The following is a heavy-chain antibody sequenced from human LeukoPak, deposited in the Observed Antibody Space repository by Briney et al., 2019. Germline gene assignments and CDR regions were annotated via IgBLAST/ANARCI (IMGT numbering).Heavy chain of an antibody. CDR1: GFTFSNYW. Sequence: NPGGSLKLSCAVSGFTFSNYWMHWVRQAPGKGLEWVGRIKSKTDGGTTDYAALVKGRFTISRDDLKNTLYLQMNSLKTEDTAVYYCTRGYWFDPWGQGTLVTVSS. CDR3: TRGYWFDP. D-gene: IGHD3-10*01. V-gene: IGHV3-15*01. CDR2: IKSKTDGGTT. J-gene: IGHJ5*02.